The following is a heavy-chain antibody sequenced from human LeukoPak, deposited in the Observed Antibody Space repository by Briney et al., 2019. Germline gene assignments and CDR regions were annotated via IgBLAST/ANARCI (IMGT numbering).Heavy chain of an antibody. D-gene: IGHD3-10*01. CDR1: GFTFGDYA. J-gene: IGHJ4*02. V-gene: IGHV3-49*03. CDR2: IRSKADGGTT. CDR3: SRGGSGSYYPY. Sequence: GRSLTLSCTASGFTFGDYAMSWLRQAPGKGLEGVGFIRSKADGGTTEYAASVKSRFTISRDDSKSIAYLQMNSLKTEDTAVYYCSRGGSGSYYPYWGQGTLVTVSS.